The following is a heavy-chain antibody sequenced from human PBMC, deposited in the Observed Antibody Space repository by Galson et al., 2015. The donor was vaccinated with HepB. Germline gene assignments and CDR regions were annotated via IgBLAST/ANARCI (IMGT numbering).Heavy chain of an antibody. J-gene: IGHJ4*02. CDR3: RGLDYGDC. CDR1: GFTFNTYN. CDR2: ISASGRAI. Sequence: SLRLSCTGSGFTFNTYNMNWVRQAPGKGLEWVSYISASGRAIYYADSVRGRFTISRDNAHNSLYLQMNSLRAEDTAVYYCRGLDYGDCWGQGTLVTVSS. V-gene: IGHV3-48*04.